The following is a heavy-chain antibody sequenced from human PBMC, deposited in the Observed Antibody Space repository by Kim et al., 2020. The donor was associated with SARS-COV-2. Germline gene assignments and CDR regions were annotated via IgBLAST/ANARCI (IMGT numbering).Heavy chain of an antibody. CDR1: GYSFTSQW. J-gene: IGHJ4*02. CDR3: ARLQLGELTGWGTIDY. D-gene: IGHD3-16*01. Sequence: GESLKISCRGSGYSFTSQWITWVRQMPWKGLEWMGRIDPSDSYINYSPSFQGHVTISADKSISTAYLQWSILKASDSAIYYCARLQLGELTGWGTIDYWGQGTLVTVSS. V-gene: IGHV5-10-1*01. CDR2: IDPSDSYI.